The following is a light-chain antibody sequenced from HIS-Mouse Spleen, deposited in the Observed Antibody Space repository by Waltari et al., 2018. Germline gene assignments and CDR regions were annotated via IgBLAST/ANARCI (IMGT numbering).Light chain of an antibody. V-gene: IGLV2-14*02. J-gene: IGLJ1*01. Sequence: QSALTQPASVSGSPGQSITISCTGTSSDVGSYNLVSWYQQHPGKAPKRMMYEGSKRPAGVSHRLSRSKSGNTASRTISGLQAEDEADYYCCSYAGSYTGVFGTGTKVTVL. CDR1: SSDVGSYNL. CDR3: CSYAGSYTGV. CDR2: EGS.